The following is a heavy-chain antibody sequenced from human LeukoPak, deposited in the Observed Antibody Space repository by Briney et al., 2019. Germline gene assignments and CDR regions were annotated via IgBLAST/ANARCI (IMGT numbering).Heavy chain of an antibody. Sequence: GSLRLSCAASGFTFSSYAMSWIRQPPGKGLEWIGYIYYSGSTNYNPSLKSRVTISVDTSKNQFSLKLSSVTAADTAVYYCARSFTTYYYDSGAYWGQGTLVTVSS. CDR2: IYYSGST. D-gene: IGHD3-22*01. V-gene: IGHV4-59*01. CDR3: ARSFTTYYYDSGAY. J-gene: IGHJ4*02. CDR1: GFTFSSYA.